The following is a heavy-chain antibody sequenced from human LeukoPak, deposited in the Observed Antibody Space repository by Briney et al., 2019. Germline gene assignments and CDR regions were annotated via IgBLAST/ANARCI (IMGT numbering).Heavy chain of an antibody. Sequence: ASVKVSCKASGYTFTSYYMHWVRQAPGQGLEWMGLINPSGGSTSYAQKFQGRVTMTRDTSTSTVYMELSSLRSEDTAVYYCARGGITMVRGVLFDIWGQGTMVTVSS. CDR3: ARGGITMVRGVLFDI. CDR1: GYTFTSYY. V-gene: IGHV1-46*01. D-gene: IGHD3-10*01. J-gene: IGHJ3*02. CDR2: INPSGGST.